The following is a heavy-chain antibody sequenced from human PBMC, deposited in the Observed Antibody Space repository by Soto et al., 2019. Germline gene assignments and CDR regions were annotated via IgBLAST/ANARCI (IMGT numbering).Heavy chain of an antibody. D-gene: IGHD3-22*01. CDR2: IIPIFGTA. CDR1: GYTFTSYY. V-gene: IGHV1-69*13. CDR3: ASTRHYYDSSGPKYFDY. J-gene: IGHJ4*02. Sequence: AVKVPCKASGYTFTSYYMHWVRQAPGQGLEWMGGIIPIFGTANYAQKFQGRVTITADESTSTAYMELSSLRSEDTAVYYCASTRHYYDSSGPKYFDYWGQGTLVTVSS.